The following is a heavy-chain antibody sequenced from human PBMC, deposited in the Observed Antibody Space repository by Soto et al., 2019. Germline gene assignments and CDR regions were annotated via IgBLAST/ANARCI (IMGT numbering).Heavy chain of an antibody. CDR1: GGTFSNYV. V-gene: IGHV1-69*06. CDR2: IIPISGAA. Sequence: QVQLVQSGAEVKKPGSSVKVSCKASGGTFSNYVVNWVRQAPGQGLEWMGRIIPISGAANYAQKFQGRVTTIADKSTSTSYMELSSLRSQDTAAYYCARDMTRSVVPYFDFWGQGTLVTVSS. CDR3: ARDMTRSVVPYFDF. D-gene: IGHD2-21*01. J-gene: IGHJ4*02.